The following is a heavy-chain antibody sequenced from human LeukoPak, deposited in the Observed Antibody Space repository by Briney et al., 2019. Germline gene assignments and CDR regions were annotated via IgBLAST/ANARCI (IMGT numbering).Heavy chain of an antibody. Sequence: GGSLRLSCAASGFTFSSYSMNWVRQAPGKGLEWVSYISSSSSTIYYADSVKGRFTISRDNAKNSLYLQMNSLRAEDTAVYYCARDAGFWSGYYEIDYWGQGTLVTLSS. J-gene: IGHJ4*02. CDR2: ISSSSSTI. CDR1: GFTFSSYS. CDR3: ARDAGFWSGYYEIDY. D-gene: IGHD3-3*01. V-gene: IGHV3-48*01.